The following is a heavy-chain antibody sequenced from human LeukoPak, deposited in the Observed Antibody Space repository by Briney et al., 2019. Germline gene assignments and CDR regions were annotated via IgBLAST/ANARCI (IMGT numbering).Heavy chain of an antibody. J-gene: IGHJ4*02. CDR2: IIPIFGTA. Sequence: SVKVSCKASGGTFSSYAISWVRQAPGQGLEWMGRIIPIFGTANYAQKFQGRVTITTDESTSTAYMELSSLRSEDPAVYYCAREGYSGYVDYWGQGTLVTVSS. D-gene: IGHD1-26*01. V-gene: IGHV1-69*05. CDR3: AREGYSGYVDY. CDR1: GGTFSSYA.